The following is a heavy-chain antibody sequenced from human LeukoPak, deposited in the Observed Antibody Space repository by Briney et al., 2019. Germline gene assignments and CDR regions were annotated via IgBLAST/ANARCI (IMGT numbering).Heavy chain of an antibody. CDR1: GGSFSGYY. J-gene: IGHJ6*02. CDR2: INHSGST. V-gene: IGHV4-34*01. D-gene: IGHD5-12*01. Sequence: SETLSLTCAVYGGSFSGYYWSWSRQPPGKGLEWIGEINHSGSTNYNPSLTSRVTISVDTSKNQFSLKLSSVTAADTAGYYCATRGRKYYYYYGMDVWGQGTTVTVSS. CDR3: ATRGRKYYYYYGMDV.